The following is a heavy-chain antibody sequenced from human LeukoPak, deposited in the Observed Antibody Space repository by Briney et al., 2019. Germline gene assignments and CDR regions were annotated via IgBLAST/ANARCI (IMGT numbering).Heavy chain of an antibody. D-gene: IGHD1-26*01. V-gene: IGHV3-23*01. Sequence: GRSLRLSCAASGFTFSSCAMSWVRQAPGKGLEWVSTIIDSGNSIYYADSAEGRFTISRDNSKNTLYLQMNSLRAGDMAVYYCAKDPIFSGSYGVFDYWGLGTLVTVSS. J-gene: IGHJ4*02. CDR1: GFTFSSCA. CDR3: AKDPIFSGSYGVFDY. CDR2: IIDSGNSI.